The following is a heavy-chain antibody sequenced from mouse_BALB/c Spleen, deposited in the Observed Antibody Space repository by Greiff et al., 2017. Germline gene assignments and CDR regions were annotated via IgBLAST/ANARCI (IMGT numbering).Heavy chain of an antibody. V-gene: IGHV5-9-4*01. CDR2: ISSGGSYT. D-gene: IGHD2-2*01. Sequence: EVKVVESGGGLVKPGGSLKLSCAASGFTFSSYAMSWVRQSPEKRLEWVAEISSGGSYTYYPDTVTGRFTISRDNAKNTLYLEMSSLRSEDTAMYYCAREGVTKDAMDYWGQGTSVTVSS. CDR3: AREGVTKDAMDY. J-gene: IGHJ4*01. CDR1: GFTFSSYA.